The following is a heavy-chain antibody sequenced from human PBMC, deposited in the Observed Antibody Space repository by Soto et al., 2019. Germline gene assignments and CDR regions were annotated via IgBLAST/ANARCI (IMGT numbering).Heavy chain of an antibody. D-gene: IGHD2-8*01. CDR1: GFNFNTYG. Sequence: QVQLVESGGGVVQPGRSLRLSCATSGFNFNTYGMHWVRQAPGKGLEWVAVIWYDGSNKYYADSVKGRFTISRDSSKNTLSLQMDSLRAGDTAIYYCARASWYCTNDICSRPGYYFDYWGRGTLVTVSS. V-gene: IGHV3-33*01. CDR3: ARASWYCTNDICSRPGYYFDY. J-gene: IGHJ4*02. CDR2: IWYDGSNK.